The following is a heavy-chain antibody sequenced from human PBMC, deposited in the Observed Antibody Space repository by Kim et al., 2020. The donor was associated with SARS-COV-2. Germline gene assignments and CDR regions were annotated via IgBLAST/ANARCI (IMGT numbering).Heavy chain of an antibody. J-gene: IGHJ3*02. CDR3: AKDRLVLLPWDAFDI. D-gene: IGHD3-10*01. Sequence: GGSLRLSCAASGFTFSSYGMHWVRQAPGKGLEWVAVISYDGSNKYYADSVKGRFTISRDNSKNTLYLQMNSLRAEDTAVYYCAKDRLVLLPWDAFDIWGQGTMVTVSS. CDR2: ISYDGSNK. V-gene: IGHV3-30*18. CDR1: GFTFSSYG.